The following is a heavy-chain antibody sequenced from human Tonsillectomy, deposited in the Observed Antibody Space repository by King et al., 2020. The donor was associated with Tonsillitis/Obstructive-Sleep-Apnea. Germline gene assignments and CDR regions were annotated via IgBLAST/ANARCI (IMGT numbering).Heavy chain of an antibody. D-gene: IGHD6-19*01. Sequence: VQLVESGGGLVQPGGPLRPSWAAPGFALSTSSMSWVRQAPGKGLEWPSSINKDSGRTYYADSVKGRLTISRDDSTNTLFLQMSSLRAEDTAVYFCAKDHPSSGWPAFDYWGQGTLVTVSS. V-gene: IGHV3-23*04. J-gene: IGHJ4*02. CDR1: GFALSTSS. CDR3: AKDHPSSGWPAFDY. CDR2: INKDSGRT.